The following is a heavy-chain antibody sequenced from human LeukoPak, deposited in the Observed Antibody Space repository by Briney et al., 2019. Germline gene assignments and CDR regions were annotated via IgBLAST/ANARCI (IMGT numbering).Heavy chain of an antibody. J-gene: IGHJ4*02. D-gene: IGHD3-22*01. CDR2: IYSGTI. CDR3: ARSRAYDSSGYYYVGGDYFDY. V-gene: IGHV3-53*01. CDR1: GFTFTKFW. Sequence: PGGSLRLSCEASGFTFTKFWMSWVRQAPGKGLEWVSFIYSGTIHYSDSVKGRFTISRDNSKNTLYLQMNSLRAEDTAVYYCARSRAYDSSGYYYVGGDYFDYWGQGTLVTVSS.